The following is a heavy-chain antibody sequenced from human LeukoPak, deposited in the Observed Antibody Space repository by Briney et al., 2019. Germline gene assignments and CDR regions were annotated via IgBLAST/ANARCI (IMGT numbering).Heavy chain of an antibody. CDR3: ARDPARLSLTGSADY. Sequence: SGGSLRLSCAASGFTFSSYSMNWVRQAPGKGLEWVSSISSSSSYIYYADSVKGRFTISRDNAKNSLYLQMNSLRAEDTAVYYCARDPARLSLTGSADYWGQGNLVTVSS. CDR2: ISSSSSYI. V-gene: IGHV3-21*01. CDR1: GFTFSSYS. J-gene: IGHJ4*02. D-gene: IGHD1-20*01.